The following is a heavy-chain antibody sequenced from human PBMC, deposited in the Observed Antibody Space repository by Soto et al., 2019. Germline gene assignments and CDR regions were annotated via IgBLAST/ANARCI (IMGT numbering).Heavy chain of an antibody. CDR3: ARGFPFDCSSTSCYNFDY. D-gene: IGHD2-2*02. CDR2: MNPNSGNT. J-gene: IGHJ4*02. V-gene: IGHV1-8*01. CDR1: GYTFTSYD. Sequence: ASVKVSCKASGYTFTSYDINWVRQATGQGLEWMGWMNPNSGNTGYAQKFQGRVTMTRNTSISTAYMELSSLRSEDTAVYYYARGFPFDCSSTSCYNFDYWGQGTLVTVSS.